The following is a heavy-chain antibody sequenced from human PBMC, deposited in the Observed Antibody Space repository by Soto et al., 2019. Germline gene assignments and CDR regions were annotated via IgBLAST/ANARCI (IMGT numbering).Heavy chain of an antibody. CDR2: ISSTSTTI. V-gene: IGHV3-48*01. J-gene: IGHJ6*03. CDR1: GFTFSSYT. D-gene: IGHD3-3*01. Sequence: EVQLVESGGSLVQPGRSLRLSCAASGFTFSSYTMNWVRQAPGKGLEWVSYISSTSTTIYYADSVKGRFTISRDNAKNSLYLQMNNLRTEDTALYYCARCLRPTIFDYDYIDVWGKGTTVTVSS. CDR3: ARCLRPTIFDYDYIDV.